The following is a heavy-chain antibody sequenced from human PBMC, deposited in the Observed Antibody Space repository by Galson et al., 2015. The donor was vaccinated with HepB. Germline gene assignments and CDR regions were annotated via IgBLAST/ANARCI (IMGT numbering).Heavy chain of an antibody. Sequence: SVKVSCKASGGTFSSYAISWVRQAPGQGLEWMGGIIPIFGTANYAQKFQGRVTITADESTSTAYMELSSLRSEDTAVYYCARDPDGSGSSKAQVAFDIWGQGTMVTVSS. D-gene: IGHD3-10*01. CDR3: ARDPDGSGSSKAQVAFDI. J-gene: IGHJ3*02. CDR2: IIPIFGTA. CDR1: GGTFSSYA. V-gene: IGHV1-69*13.